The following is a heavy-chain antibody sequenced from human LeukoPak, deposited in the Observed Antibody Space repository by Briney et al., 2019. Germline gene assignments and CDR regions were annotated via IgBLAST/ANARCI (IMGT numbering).Heavy chain of an antibody. V-gene: IGHV3-23*01. J-gene: IGHJ4*02. CDR3: ARHPYNNILYRLAY. Sequence: PGGSLRLSCAGSGFAFVTYAMSWVRQAPGMGLEWVSSISANGQAIYYADSVEDRFTISIDNSKNTLYLQLNSLRAEDSAPYYCARHPYNNILYRLAYWGQGTLVTVSS. CDR2: ISANGQAI. D-gene: IGHD3-9*01. CDR1: GFAFVTYA.